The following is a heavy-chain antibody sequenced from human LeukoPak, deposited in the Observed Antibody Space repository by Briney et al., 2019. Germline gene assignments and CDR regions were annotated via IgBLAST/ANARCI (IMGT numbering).Heavy chain of an antibody. J-gene: IGHJ5*02. CDR1: GYTFSAYY. CDR2: VSPAGGGS. D-gene: IGHD5-18*01. V-gene: IGHV1-2*02. CDR3: ARGTPVNRFGYTLSWLDP. Sequence: LEASVKGSCKASGYTFSAYYIHWVRQAPGQGLEWMGWVSPAGGGSNSAQKFQDRFTMTWDTSISTAYMELRGLTSDDTAVYSCARGTPVNRFGYTLSWLDPSGQGTLVTVSS.